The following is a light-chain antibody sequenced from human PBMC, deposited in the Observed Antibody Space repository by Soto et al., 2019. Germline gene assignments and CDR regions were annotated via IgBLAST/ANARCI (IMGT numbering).Light chain of an antibody. J-gene: IGKJ4*01. Sequence: DIQMPHSPSSVSASVGDRVSITCRASQDIGDWLAWYQQKPGKAPELLIYAASTLQSGVPSRFSGSGSGTDFTLTISCLQSEDFATYYCQQYYSFPLTFGGGTKVDIK. V-gene: IGKV1-12*01. CDR2: AAS. CDR3: QQYYSFPLT. CDR1: QDIGDW.